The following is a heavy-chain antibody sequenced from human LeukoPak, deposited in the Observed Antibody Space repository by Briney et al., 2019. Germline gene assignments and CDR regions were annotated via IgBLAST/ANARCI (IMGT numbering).Heavy chain of an antibody. CDR1: GGSMSSYY. J-gene: IGHJ5*02. V-gene: IGHV4-59*01. D-gene: IGHD3-3*01. CDR2: IYYSGTT. CDR3: ARGSIFGVSINCFDH. Sequence: PSETLSLTCTVPGGSMSSYYWSWIRQPPGKGLEWIGYIYYSGTTKYNPSLKSRLTMSVDTSENQFCLRLSSVTAADTAVYYCARGSIFGVSINCFDHWGQGTLVTVSS.